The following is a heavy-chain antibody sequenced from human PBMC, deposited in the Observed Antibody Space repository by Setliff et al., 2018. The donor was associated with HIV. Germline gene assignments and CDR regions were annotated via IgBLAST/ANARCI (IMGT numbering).Heavy chain of an antibody. CDR1: GGTFSDFR. CDR3: ARDKGIREVASLDY. J-gene: IGHJ4*02. CDR2: ITPFVGIT. V-gene: IGHV1-69*10. Sequence: SVKVSCKASGGTFSDFRITWVRQAPGQGLEWMGEITPFVGITNYAQRFQGRVTISADESTATAYIELSSLTSQDTAVYYCARDKGIREVASLDYWGQGSLVTVSS. D-gene: IGHD1-20*01.